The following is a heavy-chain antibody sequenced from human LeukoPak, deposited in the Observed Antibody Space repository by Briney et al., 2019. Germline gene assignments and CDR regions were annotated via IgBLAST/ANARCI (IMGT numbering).Heavy chain of an antibody. CDR2: IIPIFGTA. D-gene: IGHD3-3*01. J-gene: IGHJ6*03. CDR3: ARDRRRHYDFTLEDYYYYMDV. V-gene: IGHV1-69*13. Sequence: SVKVSCKASGGTFSSYAISWVRQAPGQGLEWMGGIIPIFGTANYAQKFQGRVTITADESTSTAYMELSSLRSEDTAVYYCARDRRRHYDFTLEDYYYYMDVWGKGTTVTVSS. CDR1: GGTFSSYA.